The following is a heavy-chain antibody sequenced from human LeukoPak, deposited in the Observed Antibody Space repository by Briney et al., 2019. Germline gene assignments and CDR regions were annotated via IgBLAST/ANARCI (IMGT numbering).Heavy chain of an antibody. Sequence: SETLSLTCTVSGGSISSSTYYWGWIRQPPGKGLEWIGSIYYSGTTYYNPSLKSRVTISADTSKNQFSLKLSSVTAADTAVYYCARGRGGFDPWGQGTLVTVSS. J-gene: IGHJ5*02. D-gene: IGHD3-10*01. CDR2: IYYSGTT. CDR1: GGSISSSTYY. CDR3: ARGRGGFDP. V-gene: IGHV4-39*01.